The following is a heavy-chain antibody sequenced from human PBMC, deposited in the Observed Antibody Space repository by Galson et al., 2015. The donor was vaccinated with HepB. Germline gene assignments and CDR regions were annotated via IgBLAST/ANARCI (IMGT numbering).Heavy chain of an antibody. CDR2: ISHDGSLK. J-gene: IGHJ5*02. D-gene: IGHD2-8*02. Sequence: SLRLSCAASGFNISPYAVHWVRQAPGKGLEWVALISHDGSLKDYADSVKGRFTVSRDNSKNMLFLHMSGLRTDDTAVYYCAREGYYCDSTGRDWFDPWGQGTLVTVSS. CDR1: GFNISPYA. V-gene: IGHV3-30*04. CDR3: AREGYYCDSTGRDWFDP.